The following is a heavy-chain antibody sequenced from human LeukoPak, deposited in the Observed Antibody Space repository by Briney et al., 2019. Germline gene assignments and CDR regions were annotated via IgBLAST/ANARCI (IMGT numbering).Heavy chain of an antibody. D-gene: IGHD1-26*01. CDR3: ARVPRGSFCFDY. V-gene: IGHV1-2*02. CDR1: GYTFTGYY. J-gene: IGHJ4*02. CDR2: INPNSGDT. Sequence: ASVKVSCKASGYTFTGYYMHWVRQAPGQGLEWMGWINPNSGDTNYAQKFQGRVTMTRDTSISTAYMELSRLRSDDTAVYYCARVPRGSFCFDYWGQGTLVTVSS.